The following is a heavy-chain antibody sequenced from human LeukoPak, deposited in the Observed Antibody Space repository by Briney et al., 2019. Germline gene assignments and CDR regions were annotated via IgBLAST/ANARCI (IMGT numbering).Heavy chain of an antibody. CDR1: GYTFTGYY. CDR2: INPNSGGT. D-gene: IGHD3-22*01. Sequence: ASVKVSCKASGYTFTGYYMHWVRQAPGQGLEWMGRINPNSGGTNYAQKFQGRVTMTRDTSISTAYMELSRLRSDDTAVYCSARPNVDSSGDWSYFDYWGQGTLVTVSS. V-gene: IGHV1-2*06. J-gene: IGHJ4*02. CDR3: ARPNVDSSGDWSYFDY.